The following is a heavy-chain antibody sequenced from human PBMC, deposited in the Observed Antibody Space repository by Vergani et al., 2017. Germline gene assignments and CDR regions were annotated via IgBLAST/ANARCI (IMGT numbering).Heavy chain of an antibody. CDR2: IIPILGTT. J-gene: IGHJ4*02. CDR3: ARGGSVATTMGLFDY. Sequence: QVHLEQSGTEVKKPGSSVKVSCKASGGTFSSFAINWVRQAPGQGLEWMGGIIPILGTTKYAQKFQGRVTITADESTSTAYMELSNLRSEDTAVYYCARGGSVATTMGLFDYWGQGPLVTVSS. V-gene: IGHV1-69*12. D-gene: IGHD5-18*01. CDR1: GGTFSSFA.